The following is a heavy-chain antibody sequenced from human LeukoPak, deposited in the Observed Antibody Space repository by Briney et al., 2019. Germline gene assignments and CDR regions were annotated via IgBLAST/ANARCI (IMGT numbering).Heavy chain of an antibody. CDR1: GGSISSSSYY. V-gene: IGHV4-39*01. CDR3: VLSTMIVVVITPSFDY. CDR2: IYYSGST. Sequence: PSETLSLTCTVSGGSISSSSYYWGWIRQPPGKGLEWIGRIYYSGSTYYNPSLKSRVTISVDTSKNQFSLKLSSVTAADTAVYYCVLSTMIVVVITPSFDYWGQGTLVTVSS. J-gene: IGHJ4*02. D-gene: IGHD3-22*01.